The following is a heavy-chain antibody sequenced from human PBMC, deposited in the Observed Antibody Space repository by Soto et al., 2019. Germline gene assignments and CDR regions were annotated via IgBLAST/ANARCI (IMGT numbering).Heavy chain of an antibody. Sequence: QVQLQESGPGLVKPSQTLSLTCTVPGGSINGGGYYWTWIRQHPGKGLEWFGNIYNSGTTYYNPSLEGRVSISLDTSKNQFSLTVTSVTAADSAVYYCARGRGYIYQNFFDLWGQGIRVTVSS. CDR1: GGSINGGGYY. V-gene: IGHV4-31*03. D-gene: IGHD6-25*01. J-gene: IGHJ5*02. CDR3: ARGRGYIYQNFFDL. CDR2: IYNSGTT.